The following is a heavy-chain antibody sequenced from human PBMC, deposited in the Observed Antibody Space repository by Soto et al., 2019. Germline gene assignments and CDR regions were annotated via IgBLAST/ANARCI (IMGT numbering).Heavy chain of an antibody. J-gene: IGHJ5*02. CDR1: GFTFSNYA. CDR2: ISDTGGNT. V-gene: IGHV3-64*04. Sequence: GGSLRLSCSASGFTFSNYAMRWVRQASGKGLEYVSVISDTGGNTFYADSVEGRFTISRDNSKNTLYLQMNSLRAEDTAVYYCERDWSWFDPWGQGTLVTVSS. CDR3: ERDWSWFDP.